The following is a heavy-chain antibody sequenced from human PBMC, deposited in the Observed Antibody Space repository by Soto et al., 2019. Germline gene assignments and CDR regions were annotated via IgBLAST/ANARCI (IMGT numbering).Heavy chain of an antibody. CDR3: AKGSAYYGMDV. D-gene: IGHD2-15*01. J-gene: IGHJ6*02. Sequence: GSLRLSCAASGFTFSSYGMHWVRQAPGKGLEWVAVISYDGSNKYYADSVKGRFTISRDNSKNTLYLQMNSLRAEDTAVYYCAKGSAYYGMDVWGQGTTVTVSS. V-gene: IGHV3-30*18. CDR2: ISYDGSNK. CDR1: GFTFSSYG.